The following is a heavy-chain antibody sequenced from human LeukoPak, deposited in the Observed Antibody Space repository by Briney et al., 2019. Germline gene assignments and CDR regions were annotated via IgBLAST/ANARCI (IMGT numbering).Heavy chain of an antibody. CDR2: IYYSGST. D-gene: IGHD3-10*01. CDR3: AREVPIVRGLRWDY. V-gene: IGHV4-59*01. Sequence: PSETLSLTCTVSGDSISSYYWNWVRQPPGKGLDWIGYIYYSGSTNCNPSLKSRVTISIDTSKNQFSLKLRSVTAADTAVYYCAREVPIVRGLRWDYWGQGTLVTVSS. CDR1: GDSISSYY. J-gene: IGHJ4*02.